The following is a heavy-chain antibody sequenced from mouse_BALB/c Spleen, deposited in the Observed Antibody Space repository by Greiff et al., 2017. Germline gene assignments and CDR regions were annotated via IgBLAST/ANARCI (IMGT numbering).Heavy chain of an antibody. CDR3: ATGTYYFDY. CDR2: INPSTGYT. CDR1: GYTFTSYW. V-gene: IGHV1S26*01. Sequence: VQLVESGPELVKPGASVKMSCKASGYTFTSYWMHWVKQRPGQGLEWIGYINPSTGYTEYNQKFKDKATLTADKSSSTAYMQLSSLTSEDSAVYYCATGTYYFDYWGQGTTLTVSS. D-gene: IGHD4-1*01. J-gene: IGHJ2*01.